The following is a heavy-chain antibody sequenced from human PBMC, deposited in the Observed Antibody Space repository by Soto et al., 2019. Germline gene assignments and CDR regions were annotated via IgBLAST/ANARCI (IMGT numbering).Heavy chain of an antibody. CDR2: ISAYNGNT. V-gene: IGHV1-18*01. CDR1: GYTFTSYG. J-gene: IGHJ4*02. Sequence: VQLVQSGAEVKKPGASVKVSCKASGYTFTSYGISWVRQAPGQGLEWMGWISAYNGNTNYAQKLQGRVTMTTDTSTRTAYMELSSLRSDDTAVYYCARVHSPTVVQAAIPFDSWGQGTLVTVSS. CDR3: ARVHSPTVVQAAIPFDS. D-gene: IGHD2-2*01.